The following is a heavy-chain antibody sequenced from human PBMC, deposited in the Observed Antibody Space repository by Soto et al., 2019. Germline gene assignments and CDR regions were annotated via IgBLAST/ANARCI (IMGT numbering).Heavy chain of an antibody. CDR1: ACTFTAYY. V-gene: IGHV1-2*04. CDR3: ARAYSSSYYYYGMDV. CDR2: INPNSGGT. Sequence: ASVKVSCKASACTFTAYYKNSVRQAPGEGGEWMGWINPNSGGTNYAQKFQGWVTMTRDTSISTAYMELSRLRSDDTAVYYCARAYSSSYYYYGMDVWGQGTTVTVSS. D-gene: IGHD6-6*01. J-gene: IGHJ6*02.